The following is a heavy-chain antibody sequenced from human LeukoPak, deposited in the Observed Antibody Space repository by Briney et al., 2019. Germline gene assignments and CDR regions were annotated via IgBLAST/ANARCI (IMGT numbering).Heavy chain of an antibody. D-gene: IGHD1-26*01. J-gene: IGHJ6*02. CDR3: ARGSEVGATLLYGMDV. V-gene: IGHV3-21*01. Sequence: PGGSLRLSCAASGFTFSSYSMNWVRQAPGKGLEWVSSISSSSSYIYYADSVKGRFTISRDNAKNSLYLQMNSLRAEDTAVYYCARGSEVGATLLYGMDVWGQGTTVIVSS. CDR2: ISSSSSYI. CDR1: GFTFSSYS.